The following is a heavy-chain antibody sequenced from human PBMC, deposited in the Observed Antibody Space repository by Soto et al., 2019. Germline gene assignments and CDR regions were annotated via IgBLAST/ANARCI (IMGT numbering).Heavy chain of an antibody. Sequence: SETLSLTCTVSGDSISTTNYYWGWIRQPPGKGLEWIGSISYSGTTYYNPSLRSRVTISVDTSKNQFSLRLTSVTAADTAVYFCASYCSSLSCPPRLPKSWDIWGQGTMVTVSS. CDR3: ASYCSSLSCPPRLPKSWDI. D-gene: IGHD2-2*01. V-gene: IGHV4-39*01. CDR2: ISYSGTT. CDR1: GDSISTTNYY. J-gene: IGHJ3*02.